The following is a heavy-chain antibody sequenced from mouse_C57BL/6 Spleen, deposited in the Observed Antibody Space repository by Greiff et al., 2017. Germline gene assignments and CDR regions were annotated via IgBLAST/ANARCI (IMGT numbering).Heavy chain of an antibody. CDR3: ARGHDGNYPFAY. V-gene: IGHV1-63*01. CDR1: GYTFTNYW. CDR2: IYPGGGYT. D-gene: IGHD2-3*01. J-gene: IGHJ3*01. Sequence: VKVVESGAELVRPGTSVKMSCKASGYTFTNYWIGWAKQRPGHGLEWIGDIYPGGGYTNYNEKFKGKATLTADKSSSTAYMQFSSLTSEDSAIYYCARGHDGNYPFAYWGQGTLVTVSA.